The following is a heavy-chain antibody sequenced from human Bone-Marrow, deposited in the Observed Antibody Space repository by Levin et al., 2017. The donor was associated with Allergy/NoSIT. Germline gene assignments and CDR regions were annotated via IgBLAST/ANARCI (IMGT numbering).Heavy chain of an antibody. J-gene: IGHJ5*02. CDR1: GGTFSSYA. CDR2: IIPIFGTA. CDR3: ARDGSSSVWFDP. V-gene: IGHV1-69*13. Sequence: GASVKVSCKASGGTFSSYAISWVRQAPGQGLEWMGGIIPIFGTANYAQKFQGRVTITADESTSTAYMELSSLRSEDTAVYYCARDGSSSVWFDPWGQGTLVTVSS. D-gene: IGHD6-13*01.